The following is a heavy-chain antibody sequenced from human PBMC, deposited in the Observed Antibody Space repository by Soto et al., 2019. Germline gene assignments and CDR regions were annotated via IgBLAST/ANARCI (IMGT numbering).Heavy chain of an antibody. CDR1: GFTFSSYA. V-gene: IGHV3-23*01. D-gene: IGHD6-19*01. CDR2: ISGSGGST. CDR3: ANTLSTAWSSGTYYFDY. Sequence: GSLRLSCAASGFTFSSYAMSWVRQAPGKGLEWVSAISGSGGSTYYADSVKGRFTISRDNSKNTLYLQMNSLRAEDTAVYYCANTLSTAWSSGTYYFDYWGQETLVTVSS. J-gene: IGHJ4*02.